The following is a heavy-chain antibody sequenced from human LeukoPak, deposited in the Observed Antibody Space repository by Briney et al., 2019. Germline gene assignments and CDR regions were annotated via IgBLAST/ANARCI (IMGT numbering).Heavy chain of an antibody. CDR2: INPNSGGT. J-gene: IGHJ4*02. V-gene: IGHV1-2*02. CDR1: GYTFTSYD. D-gene: IGHD3-22*01. Sequence: ASVKVSCKASGYTFTSYDINWVRQAPGQGLEWMGWINPNSGGTNYAQKFQGRVTMTRDTSISTAYMELSRLRSDDTAVYYCASRGYYDSSGYFDYWGQGTLVTVSS. CDR3: ASRGYYDSSGYFDY.